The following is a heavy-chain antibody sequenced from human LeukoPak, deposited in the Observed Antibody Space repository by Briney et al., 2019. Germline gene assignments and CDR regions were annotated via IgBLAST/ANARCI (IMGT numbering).Heavy chain of an antibody. D-gene: IGHD3-3*01. CDR2: ISSSSSYI. V-gene: IGHV3-21*04. Sequence: GGSLRLSCAASGFTFSSYSMNWVRQAPGKGLEWVSSISSSSSYIYYTDSVKGRFTVSRDNAKKSLYLQMNSLRAEDTAVYYCAKEYYDFWSGYPHDYWGQGTLVTVSS. CDR3: AKEYYDFWSGYPHDY. J-gene: IGHJ4*02. CDR1: GFTFSSYS.